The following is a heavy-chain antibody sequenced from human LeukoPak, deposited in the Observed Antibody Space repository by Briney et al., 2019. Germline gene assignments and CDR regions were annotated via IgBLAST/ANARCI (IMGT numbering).Heavy chain of an antibody. J-gene: IGHJ4*02. Sequence: SAKVSCKASGGTFSSYAISWVRQAPGQGLEWMGGIIPIFGTANYAQKFQGRVTITADESTSTAYMELSSLRSEDTAVYYCARGSFGVDTRTGEGWNYWGQGTLVTVSS. D-gene: IGHD3-3*01. CDR2: IIPIFGTA. V-gene: IGHV1-69*13. CDR3: ARGSFGVDTRTGEGWNY. CDR1: GGTFSSYA.